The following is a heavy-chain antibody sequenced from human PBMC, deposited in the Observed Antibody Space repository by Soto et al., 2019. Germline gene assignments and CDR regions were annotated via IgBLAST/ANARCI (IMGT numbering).Heavy chain of an antibody. J-gene: IGHJ4*02. CDR2: ITGNGATT. D-gene: IGHD3-10*01. Sequence: EVQLLESGGGFVQPGGSLRLSCAASGFNFNIYAMSWVRQAPGRGLEWVSSITGNGATTYYPDSVKGRFTISRDNSKNMLYLQMNSMGVEDTAIYYCALIRTNYFGSAGGYYKAGGDYWGQGALVSVSS. CDR1: GFNFNIYA. V-gene: IGHV3-23*01. CDR3: ALIRTNYFGSAGGYYKAGGDY.